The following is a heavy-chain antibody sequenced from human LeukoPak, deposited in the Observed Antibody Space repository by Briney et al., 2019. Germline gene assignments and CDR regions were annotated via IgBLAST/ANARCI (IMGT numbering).Heavy chain of an antibody. D-gene: IGHD3-3*01. CDR3: ARHYYDFWSGESPSDAFDI. CDR1: GGSISSYY. Sequence: SETLSLTCTVSGGSISSYYWSWIRQPAGKGLEWIGRIYTSGSTNYNPSLKSRVTMSVDTSKNQFSLKLSSVTAADTAEYYCARHYYDFWSGESPSDAFDIWGQGTMVTVSS. CDR2: IYTSGST. V-gene: IGHV4-4*07. J-gene: IGHJ3*02.